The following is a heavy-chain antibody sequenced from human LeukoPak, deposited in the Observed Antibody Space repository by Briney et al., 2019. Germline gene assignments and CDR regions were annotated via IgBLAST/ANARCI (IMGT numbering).Heavy chain of an antibody. CDR1: GFTFSDHY. D-gene: IGHD2-21*01. CDR2: ARNKDNSYTT. Sequence: GGSLRLSCAASGFTFSDHYMGWVRQAPGKGLEWVGRARNKDNSYTTEYAASVKGRFTISRDDSKNSLYLQMNSLKTEDTAVYYCARAIVAAPGVDYWGQGTLVTVSS. V-gene: IGHV3-72*01. J-gene: IGHJ4*02. CDR3: ARAIVAAPGVDY.